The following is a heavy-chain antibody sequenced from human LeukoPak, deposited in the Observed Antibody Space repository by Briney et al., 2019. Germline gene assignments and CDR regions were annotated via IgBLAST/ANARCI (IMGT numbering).Heavy chain of an antibody. CDR2: ISYDGSNK. CDR3: AKPRIPVAGTDLDF. Sequence: GGSLRLSCAASGFTFSSYAMHWVRQAPGKGLEWVAVISYDGSNKFYADSVKGRFTISRDNSKNTLFLQMNSLRAEDTAVYYCAKPRIPVAGTDLDFWGQGTLVTVSS. CDR1: GFTFSSYA. V-gene: IGHV3-30-3*02. J-gene: IGHJ4*02. D-gene: IGHD6-19*01.